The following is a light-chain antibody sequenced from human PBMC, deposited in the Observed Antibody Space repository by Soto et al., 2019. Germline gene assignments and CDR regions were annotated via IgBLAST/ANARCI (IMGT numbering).Light chain of an antibody. CDR2: LGS. V-gene: IGKV2-28*01. Sequence: DIVMTQSPLSLPVTPGEPASISCRSSQSLLHSNGYNYLDWYLQKPGHSPQLLIYLGSNRASGGPDRVSGSGSGTDFTLKISGVEAEDVGVYYCMQALQTPITFGQGTRLEIK. CDR3: MQALQTPIT. CDR1: QSLLHSNGYNY. J-gene: IGKJ5*01.